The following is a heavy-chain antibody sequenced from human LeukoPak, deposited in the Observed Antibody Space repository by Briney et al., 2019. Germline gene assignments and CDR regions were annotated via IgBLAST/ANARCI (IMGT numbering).Heavy chain of an antibody. CDR2: ISGSGGST. J-gene: IGHJ4*02. CDR3: AKDLWDYGSGSYYIPFDY. D-gene: IGHD3-10*01. Sequence: GGSLRLSCAASGFTFSSYAMSWVRQAPGKGLEWVSAISGSGGSTYYADSVKGRFTISRDNSKNTLYLQMNSLRAEDTAVYYCAKDLWDYGSGSYYIPFDYWGQGMLVAVSS. CDR1: GFTFSSYA. V-gene: IGHV3-23*01.